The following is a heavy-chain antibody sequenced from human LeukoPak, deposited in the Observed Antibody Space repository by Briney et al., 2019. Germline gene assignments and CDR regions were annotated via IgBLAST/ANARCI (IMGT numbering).Heavy chain of an antibody. Sequence: GGSLRLSCAASGFTFSSYAMSWVRQAPGKGLEWVSAISGSGGSTYYADSAKGRLTISRDNSKNTLYLQMNSLRAEDTAVYYCAKDVQWLVRGAFDYWGQGTLVTVSS. CDR3: AKDVQWLVRGAFDY. CDR2: ISGSGGST. V-gene: IGHV3-23*01. J-gene: IGHJ4*02. CDR1: GFTFSSYA. D-gene: IGHD6-19*01.